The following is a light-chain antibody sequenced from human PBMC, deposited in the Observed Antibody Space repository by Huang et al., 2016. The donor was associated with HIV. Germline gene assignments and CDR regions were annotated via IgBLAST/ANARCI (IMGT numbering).Light chain of an antibody. Sequence: IQLTQSPSPLSASVGDRVTITCRASQGIGGYLAWFQQKPGKAPKLLIYGASTLQRGVPLRFSGSGSGTDFTLTISSLQPEDFATYYCQQLHSYPFTFGQGTRLDIK. CDR2: GAS. CDR1: QGIGGY. CDR3: QQLHSYPFT. J-gene: IGKJ5*01. V-gene: IGKV1-9*01.